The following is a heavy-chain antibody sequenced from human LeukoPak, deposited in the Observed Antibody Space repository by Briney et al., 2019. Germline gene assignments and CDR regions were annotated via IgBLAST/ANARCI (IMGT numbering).Heavy chain of an antibody. Sequence: SETLSLTCTVSGGSISSYYWSWIRQPPGKGLEWIGYIYYSGSTNYNPSLKSRVTISVDTSKNQFSLKLSSVTAADTAVYYCARAAYSSSWDLNWFDPWDQGTLVTVSS. CDR1: GGSISSYY. D-gene: IGHD6-6*01. CDR3: ARAAYSSSWDLNWFDP. CDR2: IYYSGST. J-gene: IGHJ5*02. V-gene: IGHV4-59*01.